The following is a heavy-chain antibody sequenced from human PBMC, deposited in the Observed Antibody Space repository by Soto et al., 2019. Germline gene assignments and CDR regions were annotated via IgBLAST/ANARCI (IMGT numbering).Heavy chain of an antibody. V-gene: IGHV4-39*01. CDR2: IYYSGST. J-gene: IGHJ4*02. CDR1: GGSISSSSYY. D-gene: IGHD6-19*01. CDR3: ARRTYSGGWYFDY. Sequence: SETLSLTCIVSGGSISSSSYYWGWIRQPPGKGLEWIGSIYYSGSTYYNPSLKSRVTISVDTSKNQFSLKLSSVTAADTAVYYCARRTYSGGWYFDYWGQGTLVTVSS.